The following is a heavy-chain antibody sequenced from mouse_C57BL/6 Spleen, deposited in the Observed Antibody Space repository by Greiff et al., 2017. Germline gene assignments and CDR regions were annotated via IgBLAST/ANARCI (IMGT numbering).Heavy chain of an antibody. CDR1: GYSFTGYY. J-gene: IGHJ4*01. Sequence: VQLKESGPELVKPGASVKISCKASGYSFTGYYMHWVKQSHGNILDWIGYIYPYNGVSSYNQKFKGKATLTVDKSSSTAYMELRSLTSEDSAVYYCARGGLRQGGAYAMDYWGQGTSVTVSS. CDR2: IYPYNGVS. CDR3: ARGGLRQGGAYAMDY. D-gene: IGHD2-4*01. V-gene: IGHV1-31*01.